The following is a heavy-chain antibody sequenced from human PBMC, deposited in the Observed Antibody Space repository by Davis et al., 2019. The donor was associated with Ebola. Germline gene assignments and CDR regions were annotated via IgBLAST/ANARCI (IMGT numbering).Heavy chain of an antibody. V-gene: IGHV4-59*12. CDR2: YYYTGNT. Sequence: SETLSLTCSVSGASISSYSWSWIRQPPGKGLEWIGYYYYTGNTYYNPSLKTRVTISIDTSKNQFSLKLTSVTAADTAVYYCAKSGLSFGVVKYHYGMDVWGKGTTVTVSS. CDR1: GASISSYS. CDR3: AKSGLSFGVVKYHYGMDV. J-gene: IGHJ6*04. D-gene: IGHD3-3*01.